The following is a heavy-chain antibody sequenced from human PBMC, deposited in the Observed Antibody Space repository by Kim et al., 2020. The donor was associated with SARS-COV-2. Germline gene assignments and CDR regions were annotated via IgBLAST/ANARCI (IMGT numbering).Heavy chain of an antibody. Sequence: SKTLSLTCAVYGGSFSGYYWSWIRQPPGKGLEWIGEINHSGRTKYNPSLKSRFTISVDTAKNQFSLKLTSVTAADTAVYFCASTLSNTSGWGGHYCDFWGQGILVTVSS. J-gene: IGHJ4*02. D-gene: IGHD3-10*01. CDR3: ASTLSNTSGWGGHYCDF. CDR1: GGSFSGYY. V-gene: IGHV4-34*01. CDR2: INHSGRT.